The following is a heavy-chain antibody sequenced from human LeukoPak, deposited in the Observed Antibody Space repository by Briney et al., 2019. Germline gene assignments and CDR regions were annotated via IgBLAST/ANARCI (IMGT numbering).Heavy chain of an antibody. D-gene: IGHD3-22*01. CDR3: ASSGYDSSGYYYG. J-gene: IGHJ4*02. CDR1: EVTFSDYS. Sequence: PGGYLRLSCTAAEVTFSDYSLNWVRKAPWKGLEWVVSISSSSSYIYYADSVKGRFTISRDNAKNSLYLQMNGLRAEDTAVYYCASSGYDSSGYYYGWGQGAQVTASS. CDR2: ISSSSSYI. V-gene: IGHV3-21*01.